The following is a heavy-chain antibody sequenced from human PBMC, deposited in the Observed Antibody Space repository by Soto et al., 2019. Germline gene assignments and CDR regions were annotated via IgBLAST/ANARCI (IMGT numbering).Heavy chain of an antibody. V-gene: IGHV3-30*03. CDR3: XXXXXXXXXXXXXXXXX. CDR2: ISYHGTYT. J-gene: IGHJ1*01. CDR1: GFSFSDYG. Sequence: QVQLVESGGGVVQPGRSLRLSCAASGFSFSDYGMHWVRQAPGKGLEWLAVISYHGTYTYYADSLKGRFTISRDNSNNTLHLHMNSLRPEXTAVXXCXXXXXXXXXXXXXXXXXXGQXXXVTVSS.